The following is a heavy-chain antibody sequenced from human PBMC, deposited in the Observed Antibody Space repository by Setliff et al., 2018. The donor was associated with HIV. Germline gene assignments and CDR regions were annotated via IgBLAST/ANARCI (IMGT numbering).Heavy chain of an antibody. J-gene: IGHJ6*03. CDR3: ARDGRYCSGGSCFTNRASYYYYYMDV. D-gene: IGHD2-15*01. Sequence: ASVKVSCKTSGYTFSAYYMHWVRQAPGQGLEWMGWMNPNSGDTNYAQKFQGRVTMTRDTSISTAYMELSRLTSDDTAVYYCARDGRYCSGGSCFTNRASYYYYYMDVWGKGTTVTVSS. CDR2: MNPNSGDT. V-gene: IGHV1-2*02. CDR1: GYTFSAYY.